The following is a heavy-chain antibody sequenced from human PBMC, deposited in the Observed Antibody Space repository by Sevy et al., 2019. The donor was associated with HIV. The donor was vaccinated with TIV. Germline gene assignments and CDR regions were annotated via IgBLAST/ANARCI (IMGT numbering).Heavy chain of an antibody. CDR2: IYPDDSDT. J-gene: IGHJ4*02. V-gene: IGHV5-51*01. CDR1: GYRFTSYW. D-gene: IGHD3-22*01. Sequence: GESLKIPCKASGYRFTSYWIGWVRQMPGKGLQWMGIIYPDDSDTRYSPSFQGQVNIAADKSINTAYLQWSSLKASHTAMYFCARRSYDTNGYPEYFFDSWGQGTLVTVSS. CDR3: ARRSYDTNGYPEYFFDS.